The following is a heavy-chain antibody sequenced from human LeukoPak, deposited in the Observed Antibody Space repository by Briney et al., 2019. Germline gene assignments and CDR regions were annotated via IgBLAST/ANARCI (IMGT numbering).Heavy chain of an antibody. V-gene: IGHV1-24*01. Sequence: ASVKVSCKVSGYTLTELSMHWVRQAPGKGLEWMGGFDPEDGETIYAQKFQGRVTMTEDTSTDTAYMELSSLRSEDTAVYYCAKREYRSGWCDYWGQGTLVTVSS. CDR1: GYTLTELS. D-gene: IGHD6-19*01. CDR2: FDPEDGET. CDR3: AKREYRSGWCDY. J-gene: IGHJ4*02.